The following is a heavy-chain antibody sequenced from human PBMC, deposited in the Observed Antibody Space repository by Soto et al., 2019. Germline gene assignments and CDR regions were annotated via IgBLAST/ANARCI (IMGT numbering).Heavy chain of an antibody. J-gene: IGHJ4*02. CDR2: IYTDGSA. CDR1: GFPGFNFINNY. V-gene: IGHV3-53*01. Sequence: EVQLVESGGGLIQPGGSLRLSCAASGFPGFNFINNYMSWVRQAPGKGMEWVSIIYTDGSAYYADSVKGRFTISRDNSRNTLYLQMNSLRADDTAVYYCATSAEGPYFFDYWGLGTLVTVSS. CDR3: ATSAEGPYFFDY.